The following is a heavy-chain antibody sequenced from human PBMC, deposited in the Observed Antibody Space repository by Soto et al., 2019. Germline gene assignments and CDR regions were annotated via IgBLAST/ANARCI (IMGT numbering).Heavy chain of an antibody. J-gene: IGHJ6*02. Sequence: ASVKVSCKASGYTFTSYYMHWVRQAPGQGLEWMGIINPSGGSTSYAQKFQGRVTMTRDTSTSTVYMELSSLRSEDTAVYYCARDKTYYYGSGSYLDYYYYVMDVWGQGTTVTVSS. CDR2: INPSGGST. CDR3: ARDKTYYYGSGSYLDYYYYVMDV. CDR1: GYTFTSYY. V-gene: IGHV1-46*01. D-gene: IGHD3-10*01.